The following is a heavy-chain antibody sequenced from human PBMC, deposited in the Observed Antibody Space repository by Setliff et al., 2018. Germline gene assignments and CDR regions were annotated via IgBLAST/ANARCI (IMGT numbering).Heavy chain of an antibody. CDR3: ARGNMFDGSGRWFDY. J-gene: IGHJ4*02. CDR1: GDSMSGYY. Sequence: PSETLSLTCSVSGDSMSGYYWNWIRQSPRKGLEWIGNIYYGGSAKYNPSLKSRVTISVDMSKNQFSLRLNSLTAADTAIYYCARGNMFDGSGRWFDYWGQGTLVTV. V-gene: IGHV4-59*01. D-gene: IGHD3-10*01. CDR2: IYYGGSA.